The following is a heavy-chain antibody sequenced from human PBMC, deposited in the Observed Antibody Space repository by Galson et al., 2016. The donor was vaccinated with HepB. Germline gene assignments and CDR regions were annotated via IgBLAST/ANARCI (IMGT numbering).Heavy chain of an antibody. CDR3: ARDGPYYYGSGSYYKGVTGMDV. D-gene: IGHD3-10*01. Sequence: SLRLSCAASGFTFSSYGMHWVRQAPGKGLYWVAVIWYDGSHKYYADSVKGRFTISRDNSKNTLYLQMNSLRAEDTAVYYCARDGPYYYGSGSYYKGVTGMDVWGQGTTVTVSS. V-gene: IGHV3-33*01. J-gene: IGHJ6*02. CDR1: GFTFSSYG. CDR2: IWYDGSHK.